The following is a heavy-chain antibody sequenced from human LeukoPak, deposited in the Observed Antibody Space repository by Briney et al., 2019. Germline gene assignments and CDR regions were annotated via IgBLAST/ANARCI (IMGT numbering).Heavy chain of an antibody. CDR1: GGSFSGYY. Sequence: SETLSLTCAVYGGSFSGYYWGWIRQPPGKGLEWIGSIYYSGSTYYNPSLKSRVTISVDTSKNQFSLKLSSVTAADTAVYYCARAEIAAAGTCWFDPWGQGTLVTVSS. CDR3: ARAEIAAAGTCWFDP. CDR2: IYYSGST. D-gene: IGHD6-13*01. J-gene: IGHJ5*02. V-gene: IGHV4-34*01.